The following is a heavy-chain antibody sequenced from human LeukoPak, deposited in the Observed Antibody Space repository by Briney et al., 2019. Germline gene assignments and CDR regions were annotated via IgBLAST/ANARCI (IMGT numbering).Heavy chain of an antibody. D-gene: IGHD6-19*01. V-gene: IGHV4-59*12. CDR3: ARDPSFSSGWYYPYFDY. J-gene: IGHJ4*02. CDR2: IYYSGST. CDR1: GGSISSYY. Sequence: PSETLSLTCTVSGGSISSYYWSWIRQPPGKGLEWIGYIYYSGSTNYNPSLKSRVTMSVDTSKNQFSLKLSSVTAADTAVYYCARDPSFSSGWYYPYFDYWGQGTLVTVSS.